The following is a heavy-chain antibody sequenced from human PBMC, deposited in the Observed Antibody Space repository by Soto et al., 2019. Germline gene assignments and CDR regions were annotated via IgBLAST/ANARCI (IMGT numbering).Heavy chain of an antibody. J-gene: IGHJ4*02. CDR1: GFTFSSYS. CDR3: ARDRMVRGAGFDY. Sequence: EVQLVESGGGLVKPGGSLRLSCAASGFTFSSYSMNWVRQAPGKGLEWVSSISSSSSYIYYADSVKGRFTISRDNAKNSLYLQMNSLRAEDTAVYYCARDRMVRGAGFDYWGQGALVTVSS. D-gene: IGHD3-10*01. V-gene: IGHV3-21*01. CDR2: ISSSSSYI.